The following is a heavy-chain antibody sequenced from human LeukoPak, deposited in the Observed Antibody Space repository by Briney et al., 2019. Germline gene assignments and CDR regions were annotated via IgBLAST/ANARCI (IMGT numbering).Heavy chain of an antibody. CDR2: ISSSSSYI. Sequence: GGSLRLSCTTSGFTFNTFGMHWVRQAPGKGLEWVSSISSSSSYIYYADSVRGRFTISRDNSKSTLSLQMNSLRAEDTAIYYCATYRQVLLPFESWGQGTLVTVSS. V-gene: IGHV3-21*04. CDR1: GFTFNTFG. CDR3: ATYRQVLLPFES. J-gene: IGHJ4*02. D-gene: IGHD2-8*02.